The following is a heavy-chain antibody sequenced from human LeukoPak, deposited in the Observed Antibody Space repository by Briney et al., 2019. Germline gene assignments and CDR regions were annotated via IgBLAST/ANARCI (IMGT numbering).Heavy chain of an antibody. D-gene: IGHD6-19*01. V-gene: IGHV3-21*01. Sequence: TGGSLRLSCAASGFTFSSYSMNWVRQAPGKGLEWVSSISSSSSYIYYADSVKGRFTISRDNAKNSLYLQMNSLRAEDTAVYYCARGGSGWYYYYGMDVWGQGTTVTVSS. CDR2: ISSSSSYI. J-gene: IGHJ6*02. CDR3: ARGGSGWYYYYGMDV. CDR1: GFTFSSYS.